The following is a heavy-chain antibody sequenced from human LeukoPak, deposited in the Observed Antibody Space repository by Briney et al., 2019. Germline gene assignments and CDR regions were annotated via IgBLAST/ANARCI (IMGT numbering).Heavy chain of an antibody. CDR3: ARDSSGWYPVVY. D-gene: IGHD6-19*01. V-gene: IGHV3-21*01. Sequence: PGGSLRLSCAASGFTFSSYSMNWVRQAPGKGLGWVSSISSSSSYIYYADSVKGRFTISRDNAKNSLYLQMNSLRAEDTAVYYCARDSSGWYPVVYWGQGTLVTVSS. CDR1: GFTFSSYS. CDR2: ISSSSSYI. J-gene: IGHJ4*02.